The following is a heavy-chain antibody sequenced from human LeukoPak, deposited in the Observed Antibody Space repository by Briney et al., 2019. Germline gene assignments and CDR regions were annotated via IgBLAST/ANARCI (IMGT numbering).Heavy chain of an antibody. CDR3: ARDPQRGVPDYFDY. Sequence: PGGSLRLSCAASGFTFSSYPMHWVRQAPGKGLEWLSVISYDGSTKYYADSVKGRFTISRDSPKNTLYLQMDSLRADDTAMYYCARDPQRGVPDYFDYWGQGTLVTVSS. CDR2: ISYDGSTK. CDR1: GFTFSSYP. V-gene: IGHV3-30-3*01. J-gene: IGHJ4*02. D-gene: IGHD6-25*01.